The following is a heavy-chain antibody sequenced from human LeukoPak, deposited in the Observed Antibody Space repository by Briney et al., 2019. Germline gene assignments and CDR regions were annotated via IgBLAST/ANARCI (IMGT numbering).Heavy chain of an antibody. V-gene: IGHV3-48*03. Sequence: GGSLRLSCAASGFTFSNYEMNWVRQAPGKGLEWVSYISRSGSTIHHADSVKGRFTVSRDNAKNSLYLQMNNLRAEDTAVYYCARSLLAGAPGFWGQGTLVTVSS. CDR1: GFTFSNYE. CDR2: ISRSGSTI. D-gene: IGHD4/OR15-4a*01. J-gene: IGHJ4*02. CDR3: ARSLLAGAPGF.